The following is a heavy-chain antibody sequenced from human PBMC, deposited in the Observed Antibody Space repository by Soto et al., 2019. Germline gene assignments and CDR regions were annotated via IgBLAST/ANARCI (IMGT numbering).Heavy chain of an antibody. Sequence: SETLSLTCAVYGGSFSGYYWSWIRQPPGKGLEWIGEINHSGSTNYNPSLKSRVTISVDTSKNQFSLKLSSVTAADAAVYYCARGGALYYYYGMDVWGQGTTVTVSS. CDR3: ARGGALYYYYGMDV. CDR1: GGSFSGYY. J-gene: IGHJ6*02. V-gene: IGHV4-34*01. D-gene: IGHD1-26*01. CDR2: INHSGST.